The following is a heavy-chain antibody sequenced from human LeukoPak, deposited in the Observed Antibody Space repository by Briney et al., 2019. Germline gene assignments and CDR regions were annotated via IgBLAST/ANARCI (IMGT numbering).Heavy chain of an antibody. D-gene: IGHD3-22*01. V-gene: IGHV4-39*01. CDR2: IYYSGST. J-gene: IGHJ6*03. Sequence: SETLSLTCTVSGGSISSSSYYWGWIRQPPGKGLEWIGSIYYSGSTYYNPSLKSRVTISVDTSKNQFSLKLSSVTAADTAVYYCARQGSSGHSSYYYYYMDVWGKGTTVTISS. CDR1: GGSISSSSYY. CDR3: ARQGSSGHSSYYYYYMDV.